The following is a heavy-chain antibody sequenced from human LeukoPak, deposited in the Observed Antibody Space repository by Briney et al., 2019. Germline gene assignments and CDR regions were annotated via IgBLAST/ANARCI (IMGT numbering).Heavy chain of an antibody. J-gene: IGHJ6*02. CDR3: ARDASGYYGMDV. D-gene: IGHD3-10*01. CDR2: IKGDGIST. V-gene: IGHV3-74*01. Sequence: GGSLRLSCAASGFDFSSNWMHWVRHAPGQGLVWVSRIKGDGISTNYADSVKGRFTISRDNSKNTLYLQMNSLRAEDTAVYYCARDASGYYGMDVWGQGTTVTVSS. CDR1: GFDFSSNW.